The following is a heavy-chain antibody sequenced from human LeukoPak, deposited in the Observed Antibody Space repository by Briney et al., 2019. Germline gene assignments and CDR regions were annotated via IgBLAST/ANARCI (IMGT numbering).Heavy chain of an antibody. Sequence: SETLSLTCAVYGGSFSGYYWSWIRQPPGKGLEWIGEINHSGSTNYNPSLKSRVTISVDTSKNQFSLKLSSVTAADTAVYYCARGRVAAAGTRYYYYGMDVWGQGTTVTVSS. CDR3: ARGRVAAAGTRYYYYGMDV. J-gene: IGHJ6*02. V-gene: IGHV4-34*01. CDR1: GGSFSGYY. CDR2: INHSGST. D-gene: IGHD6-13*01.